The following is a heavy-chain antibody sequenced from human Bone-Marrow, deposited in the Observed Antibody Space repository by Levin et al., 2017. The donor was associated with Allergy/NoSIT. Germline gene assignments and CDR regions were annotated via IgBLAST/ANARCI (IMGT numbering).Heavy chain of an antibody. V-gene: IGHV3-74*01. CDR3: ARDHHYGD. J-gene: IGHJ4*02. Sequence: QAGGSLRLSCAASGFAFSSNWIHWVRQVPGKGLVWVSRINSDGSRIFYADSVQGRFTISRDNAKSTVYLQMTSLRTEDTAVYYCARDHHYGDWGQGTLVTVSS. D-gene: IGHD4-17*01. CDR1: GFAFSSNW. CDR2: INSDGSRI.